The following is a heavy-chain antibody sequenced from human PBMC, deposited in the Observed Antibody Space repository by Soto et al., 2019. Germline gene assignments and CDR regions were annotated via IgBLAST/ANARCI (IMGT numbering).Heavy chain of an antibody. J-gene: IGHJ4*02. D-gene: IGHD6-13*01. CDR3: ARCYSSSLDY. Sequence: QVQLQESGPGLVKPSETLSLTCTVSGGSISSYYWSWIRQPPGKGLEWIGYIYYSGSTNYNPSLKSRVTISVDTSKNQFSLKLGSVTAADTAVYYCARCYSSSLDYWGQGTLVTVSS. CDR1: GGSISSYY. V-gene: IGHV4-59*08. CDR2: IYYSGST.